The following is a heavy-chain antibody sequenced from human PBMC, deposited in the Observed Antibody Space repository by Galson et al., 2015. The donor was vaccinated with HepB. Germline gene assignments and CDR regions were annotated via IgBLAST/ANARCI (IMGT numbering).Heavy chain of an antibody. CDR2: IGSSSSLI. CDR3: ARGRRQWLAYDAFDI. J-gene: IGHJ3*02. CDR1: GFTFRSYI. V-gene: IGHV3-48*02. Sequence: SLRLSCAASGFTFRSYIMNWVRQAPGKGLEWVSYIGSSSSLIYYADSVKGRFTISRDNAKNSLYLQMNSLTDEDTAVYYCARGRRQWLAYDAFDIWGQGTMVTVSS. D-gene: IGHD6-19*01.